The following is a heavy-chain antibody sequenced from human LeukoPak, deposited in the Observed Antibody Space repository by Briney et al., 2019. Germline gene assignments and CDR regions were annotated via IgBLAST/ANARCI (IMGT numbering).Heavy chain of an antibody. J-gene: IGHJ3*02. Sequence: SDTLSLTYTVSGGSISSSSYYWRWVRQPPGKGLEWIGSIYYSGSTNYNPSLKSRVTIEVDTSNNQFSLKVNSVTAADTAVYFCARDEVGSGYPSTHTLDIWGQGTTVTVSS. D-gene: IGHD5-18*01. CDR3: ARDEVGSGYPSTHTLDI. V-gene: IGHV4-39*07. CDR2: IYYSGST. CDR1: GGSISSSSYY.